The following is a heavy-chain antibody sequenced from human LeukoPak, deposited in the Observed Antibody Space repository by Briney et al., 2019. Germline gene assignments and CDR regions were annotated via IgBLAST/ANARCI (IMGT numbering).Heavy chain of an antibody. J-gene: IGHJ4*02. CDR2: ITASGTAM. V-gene: IGHV3-48*02. Sequence: GGSLRLSCAASGFTFSSYSMNWVRQAPGKGLGWVSHITASGTAMFYADSVKGRFTISRDNAKNSLYLQMNSLRDEDTAVYYCASSGSYRFDYWGQGALVTVSS. CDR1: GFTFSSYS. D-gene: IGHD1-26*01. CDR3: ASSGSYRFDY.